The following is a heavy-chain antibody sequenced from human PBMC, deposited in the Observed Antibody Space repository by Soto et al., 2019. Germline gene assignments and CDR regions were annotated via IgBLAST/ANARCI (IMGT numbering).Heavy chain of an antibody. Sequence: QVQLQQSGPGLVKPSQTLSLTCAISGDSVSSNSAAWNWIRQSPSRGLEWLGRTYYRSKWYNDYAVSVKSRITINPDTSKNQFSLQLNSVTPEDTAVYYCAREDPYCSSTSCYAVFDYWGQGTLVTVSS. V-gene: IGHV6-1*01. CDR3: AREDPYCSSTSCYAVFDY. CDR2: TYYRSKWYN. J-gene: IGHJ4*02. CDR1: GDSVSSNSAA. D-gene: IGHD2-2*01.